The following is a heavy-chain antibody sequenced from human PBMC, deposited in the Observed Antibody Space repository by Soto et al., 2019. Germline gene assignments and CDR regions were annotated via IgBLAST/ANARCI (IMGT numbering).Heavy chain of an antibody. CDR1: GFTFDDYA. CDR3: AKDSRYCSSTSCYGPYYFDY. Sequence: GGSLRLSCAASGFTFDDYAMHWVRQAPGKGLEWVSGISWNSGSIGYADSVKGRFTISRDNAKNSLYLQMNSLRAEDTALYYCAKDSRYCSSTSCYGPYYFDYWGQGTLVTVSS. D-gene: IGHD2-2*01. V-gene: IGHV3-9*01. CDR2: ISWNSGSI. J-gene: IGHJ4*02.